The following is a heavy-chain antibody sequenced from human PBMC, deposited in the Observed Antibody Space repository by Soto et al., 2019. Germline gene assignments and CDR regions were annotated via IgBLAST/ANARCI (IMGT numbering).Heavy chain of an antibody. CDR2: IIPIFGTA. V-gene: IGHV1-69*13. CDR1: GGTFSRNT. D-gene: IGHD3-22*01. J-gene: IGHJ4*02. CDR3: ARQSHYDSSGYYYAY. Sequence: ASVKVSCKASGGTFSRNTISWVRQAPGQGLEWMGGIIPIFGTANYAQKFQGRVTITADESTSTAYMELNRLRSEDTAVYYCARQSHYDSSGYYYAYWGQGTLVTVSS.